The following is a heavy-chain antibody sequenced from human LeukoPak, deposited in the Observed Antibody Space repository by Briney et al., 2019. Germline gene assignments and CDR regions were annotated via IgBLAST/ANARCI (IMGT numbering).Heavy chain of an antibody. J-gene: IGHJ5*02. D-gene: IGHD3-22*01. CDR2: MYYSGST. V-gene: IGHV4-30-4*01. CDR1: GGSISSGDYY. CDR3: ARPYYYDSRIDP. Sequence: PSQTLSLTCTVSGGSISSGDYYWSWIRQPPGKGLEWIGYMYYSGSTYYNPSLKSRVVISVDTSKSQFSLKLSSVTAADTAVYYCARPYYYDSRIDPWGQGILVTVSS.